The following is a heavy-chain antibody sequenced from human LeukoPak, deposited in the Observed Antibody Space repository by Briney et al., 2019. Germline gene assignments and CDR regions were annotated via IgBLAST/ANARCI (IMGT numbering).Heavy chain of an antibody. CDR1: GFTFSSYA. J-gene: IGHJ4*02. V-gene: IGHV3-23*01. Sequence: PGGSLRLSCAASGFTFSSYAMSWVRQAPGKGLEWVSPITGSGDRTYYADSVKGRFTISRDNSKNTLYLQMNSLRADETAVYYCASRPRADMGPLDFWGQGTLVTVSS. CDR3: ASRPRADMGPLDF. CDR2: ITGSGDRT. D-gene: IGHD1-14*01.